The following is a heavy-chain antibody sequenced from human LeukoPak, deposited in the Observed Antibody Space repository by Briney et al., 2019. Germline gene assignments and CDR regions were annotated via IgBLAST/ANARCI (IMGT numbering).Heavy chain of an antibody. CDR3: ASWYYYGSGSS. V-gene: IGHV3-20*04. J-gene: IGHJ4*02. Sequence: GGSLRLSCAASGFTFDDYGMSWVRQAPGRGLEWVSGINWNGGSTGYADSVKGRFTISRDNAKNSLYLQMNSLRAEDTAVYYCASWYYYGSGSSWGQGTLVTVSS. D-gene: IGHD3-10*01. CDR2: INWNGGST. CDR1: GFTFDDYG.